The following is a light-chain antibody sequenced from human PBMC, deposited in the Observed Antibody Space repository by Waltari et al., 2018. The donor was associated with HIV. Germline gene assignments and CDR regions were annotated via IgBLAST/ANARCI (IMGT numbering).Light chain of an antibody. CDR3: SSYAGSSTFVI. CDR2: EVS. CDR1: SRALGSYKL. Sequence: QSALTLPASVSGSPGHSITISCPGSSRALGSYKLVSWYQQHPGKAPRLIIYEVSKRPSGVSNRYSASKSGKTASLTVSGLRAEDEADYYCSSYAGSSTFVIFGGGTKLTVL. V-gene: IGLV2-23*02. J-gene: IGLJ2*01.